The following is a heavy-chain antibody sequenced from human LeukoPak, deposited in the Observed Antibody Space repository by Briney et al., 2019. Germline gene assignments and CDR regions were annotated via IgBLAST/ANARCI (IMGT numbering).Heavy chain of an antibody. V-gene: IGHV4-39*07. CDR2: IYYSGST. CDR3: AREDVVVVAARSYSDYYYYMDV. CDR1: GGSISSSSYY. D-gene: IGHD2-15*01. Sequence: PSETLSLTCTVSGGSISSSSYYWGWIRQPPGKGLEWIGSIYYSGSTYYNPSLKSRVTISVDTSKNQFSLKLSSVTAADTAVYYCAREDVVVVAARSYSDYYYYMDVWGKGTTVTVSS. J-gene: IGHJ6*03.